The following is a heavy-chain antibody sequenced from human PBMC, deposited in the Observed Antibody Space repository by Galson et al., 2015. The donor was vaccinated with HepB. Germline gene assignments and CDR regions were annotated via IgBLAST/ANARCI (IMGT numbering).Heavy chain of an antibody. CDR2: INQDGSEK. CDR3: ARDLSSGSYFY. Sequence: SLRLSCAVSGFTFSTNWMTWVRQAPGKGLEWVANINQDGSEKYYVDSMKGRFTISRDNAKNSLYLQMNSLRADDTALYYCARDLSSGSYFYWGQGTLVTVSS. CDR1: GFTFSTNW. J-gene: IGHJ4*02. V-gene: IGHV3-7*03. D-gene: IGHD3-10*01.